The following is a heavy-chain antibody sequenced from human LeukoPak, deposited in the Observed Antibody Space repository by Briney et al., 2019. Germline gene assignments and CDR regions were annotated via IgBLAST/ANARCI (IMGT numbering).Heavy chain of an antibody. D-gene: IGHD2-2*01. Sequence: ASVKVSCKASGYTFTGYYMHWVRQAPGQGLEWMGWINPNSGGTNYAQKFQGRVTMTRDTSISTAYMELSRLRSDDTAVYYCARTWRSTSSRYYYGMDVWGQGTTVTVSS. V-gene: IGHV1-2*02. CDR3: ARTWRSTSSRYYYGMDV. CDR1: GYTFTGYY. CDR2: INPNSGGT. J-gene: IGHJ6*02.